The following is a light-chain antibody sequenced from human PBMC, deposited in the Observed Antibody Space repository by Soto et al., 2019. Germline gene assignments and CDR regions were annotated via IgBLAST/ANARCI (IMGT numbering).Light chain of an antibody. CDR2: EVS. CDR3: CSYAGSSTFYV. V-gene: IGLV2-23*02. J-gene: IGLJ1*01. CDR1: SSDVGSYNL. Sequence: QSALTQPASVSGSPGHSSPLSCTGTSSDVGSYNLVSWYQQHPGKAPKLMIYEVSKRPSGVSNRFSGSKSGNTASLTISGLQAEDEADYYCCSYAGSSTFYVFGTVTKVTVL.